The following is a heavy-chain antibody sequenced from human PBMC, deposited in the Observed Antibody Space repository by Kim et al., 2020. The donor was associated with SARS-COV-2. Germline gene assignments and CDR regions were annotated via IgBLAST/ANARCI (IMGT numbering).Heavy chain of an antibody. J-gene: IGHJ4*02. CDR2: ISGSGGST. CDR1: GFTFSSYA. CDR3: AEDLPLITSSGGRITSN. D-gene: IGHD1-20*01. Sequence: GGSLRLSCAASGFTFSSYAMSWVRQAPGKGLEWVSAISGSGGSTYYADSVKGRFTISRDNSKNTLYLQMNSLRAEDTAVYYCAEDLPLITSSGGRITSNWGQGTLVTVSS. V-gene: IGHV3-23*01.